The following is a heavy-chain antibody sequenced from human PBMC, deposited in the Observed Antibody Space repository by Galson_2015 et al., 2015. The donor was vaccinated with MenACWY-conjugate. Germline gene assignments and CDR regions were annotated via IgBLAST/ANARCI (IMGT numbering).Heavy chain of an antibody. D-gene: IGHD2/OR15-2a*01. Sequence: SLRLFCAASGFTLSNYWMHWVRQAPGKGLVWVSRINRDGSTTSYADSVKGRLTISRDNAKNTLYLQMNSLRAEDTAVYYCARAVGYYDSTFDYWGQGTLVTVSS. J-gene: IGHJ4*02. CDR3: ARAVGYYDSTFDY. CDR1: GFTLSNYW. V-gene: IGHV3-74*01. CDR2: INRDGSTT.